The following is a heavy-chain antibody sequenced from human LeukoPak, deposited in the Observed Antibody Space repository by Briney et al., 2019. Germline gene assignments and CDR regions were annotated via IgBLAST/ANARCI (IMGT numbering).Heavy chain of an antibody. J-gene: IGHJ3*02. CDR1: GGTFSSYA. V-gene: IGHV1-69*05. Sequence: SVKVSCKAPGGTFSSYAISWVRQAPGQGLEWMGGIIPIFGTANYAQRFQGRVTITTDESTSTAYMELSSLRSEDTAVYYCARGLDYYDSHHIWGQGTMVTVSS. CDR3: ARGLDYYDSHHI. D-gene: IGHD3-22*01. CDR2: IIPIFGTA.